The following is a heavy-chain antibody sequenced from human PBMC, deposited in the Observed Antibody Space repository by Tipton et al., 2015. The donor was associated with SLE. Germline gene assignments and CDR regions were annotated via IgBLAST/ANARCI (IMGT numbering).Heavy chain of an antibody. CDR3: ARGSMILVVITRTWFDP. J-gene: IGHJ5*02. V-gene: IGHV4-34*01. Sequence: AGLVKPSETLSLTCAVYGGSFSGYYWSWIRQSPGKGLEWIGDIHHSGSTNYNPSLKSRVTIEVDTSKNHFSLKLSSVTAADTAVYYCARGSMILVVITRTWFDPWGQGTLVTVSS. CDR2: IHHSGST. CDR1: GGSFSGYY. D-gene: IGHD3-22*01.